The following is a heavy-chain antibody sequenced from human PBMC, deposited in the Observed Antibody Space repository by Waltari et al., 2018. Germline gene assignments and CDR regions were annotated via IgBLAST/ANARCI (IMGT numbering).Heavy chain of an antibody. CDR3: ARDFYFGLGYYLDY. Sequence: QVQLQESDPGLVKPSETLSLTCTVSGGSIRSHYWSWIRQPPGKGLEWIGYIYYTVSTDYNPSLKRRVTISVDTSKNQFSLKLSSVTAADTAVYYCARDFYFGLGYYLDYWGQGTLVTVSS. CDR1: GGSIRSHY. CDR2: IYYTVST. V-gene: IGHV4-59*11. J-gene: IGHJ4*02. D-gene: IGHD3-10*01.